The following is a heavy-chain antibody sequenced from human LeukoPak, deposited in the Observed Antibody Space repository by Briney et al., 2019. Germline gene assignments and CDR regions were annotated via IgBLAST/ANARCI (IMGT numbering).Heavy chain of an antibody. CDR1: GYTFTSYY. CDR2: INPSGGST. J-gene: IGHJ4*02. D-gene: IGHD6-19*01. V-gene: IGHV1-46*01. CDR3: AREVPSSGCFDY. Sequence: ASVKLSSKPSGYTFTSYYMHWVRQAPGQGLEWMGRINPSGGSTSYAQKFQGRVTMTRDTSTSTVYMELSSLRSEDTAVYYCAREVPSSGCFDYWGQGTLVTVSS.